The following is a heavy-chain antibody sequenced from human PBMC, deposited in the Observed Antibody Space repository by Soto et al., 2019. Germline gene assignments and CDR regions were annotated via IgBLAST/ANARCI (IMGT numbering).Heavy chain of an antibody. CDR3: ANSISIFDAFDI. D-gene: IGHD3-9*01. Sequence: PGGSLRLSCAASGFTFSSSAMTWFRQAPGKGLEWVSAISGSGGSTYYADSVKGRFTISRDNSKNTLYLQMNSLRAEDTAVYYCANSISIFDAFDIWGQGTMVTVSS. CDR1: GFTFSSSA. CDR2: ISGSGGST. J-gene: IGHJ3*02. V-gene: IGHV3-23*01.